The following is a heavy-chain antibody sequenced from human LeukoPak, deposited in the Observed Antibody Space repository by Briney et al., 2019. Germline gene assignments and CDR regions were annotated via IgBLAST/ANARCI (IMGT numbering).Heavy chain of an antibody. D-gene: IGHD3-3*01. CDR3: AKDVGGGSTYYDFWSGYYGAQTDAFDI. CDR2: ISSNGGST. CDR1: GFTFSSYA. V-gene: IGHV3-64*01. Sequence: GGSLRLSCAASGFTFSSYAMHWVRQAPGKGLEYVSAISSNGGSTYYANSVKGRFTISRDNSKNTLYLQMNSLRAEDTAVYYCAKDVGGGSTYYDFWSGYYGAQTDAFDIWGQGTMVTVSS. J-gene: IGHJ3*02.